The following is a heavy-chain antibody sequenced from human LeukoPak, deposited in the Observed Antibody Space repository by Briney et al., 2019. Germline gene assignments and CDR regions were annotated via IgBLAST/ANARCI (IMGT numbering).Heavy chain of an antibody. CDR1: GYTFTNYP. V-gene: IGHV7-4-1*02. CDR2: INTNTGNP. Sequence: ASVKVSCKASGYTFTNYPMNWVRQAPGQGLEWLGWINTNTGNPTYAQGFTGRSVFSLDTSVSTAYLQISNLKAEDTAVYYCARDAPGKYFVWFDPWGQGTMVTVSS. CDR3: ARDAPGKYFVWFDP. D-gene: IGHD1-14*01. J-gene: IGHJ5*02.